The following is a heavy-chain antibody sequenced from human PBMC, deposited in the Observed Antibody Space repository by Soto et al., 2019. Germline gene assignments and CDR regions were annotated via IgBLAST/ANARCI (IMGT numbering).Heavy chain of an antibody. CDR1: GGSIRSSGYC. D-gene: IGHD3-3*02. Sequence: VQLQESGPGLVKPSGILSLTCAFAGGSIRSSGYCWSWVCQSPGKGLEGIGDIVYSGSTTYHPSLKCRVTVSGAKCMNRSSRSLSSVTAASIAWYYCGRRGCDSIFGSLVYWVKVTLVTV. CDR3: GRRGCDSIFGSLVY. J-gene: IGHJ4*02. CDR2: IVYSGST. V-gene: IGHV4-4*02.